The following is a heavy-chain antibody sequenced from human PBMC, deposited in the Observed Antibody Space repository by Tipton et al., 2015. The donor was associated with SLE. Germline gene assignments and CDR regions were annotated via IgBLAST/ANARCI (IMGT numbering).Heavy chain of an antibody. CDR3: ARDVRARTADV. Sequence: SLRLSCEGSGFTFDDFAMHWVRQAPGGGLEYVSGITWNSGNVAYAASVRGRFTISRDNAKNSLCLQMNSLRAEDTAVYYCARDVRARTADVWGQGTTVTVSS. CDR1: GFTFDDFA. V-gene: IGHV3-9*01. J-gene: IGHJ6*02. CDR2: ITWNSGNV. D-gene: IGHD2-8*02.